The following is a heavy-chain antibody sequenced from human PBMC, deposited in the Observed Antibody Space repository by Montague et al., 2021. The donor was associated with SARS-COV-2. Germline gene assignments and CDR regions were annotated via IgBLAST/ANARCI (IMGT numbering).Heavy chain of an antibody. J-gene: IGHJ5*02. CDR3: ARASLGYCSGGRCYVGFDP. D-gene: IGHD2-15*01. Sequence: SEPLSLTCTVSGGSISSYYWSWIRQPPGKGLEWIGYIYYSGSTNYNPSLKSRVTISVDTSKNQFSLKLSSVTAADTAVYYCARASLGYCSGGRCYVGFDPWGQGTLVTVSS. CDR2: IYYSGST. CDR1: GGSISSYY. V-gene: IGHV4-59*01.